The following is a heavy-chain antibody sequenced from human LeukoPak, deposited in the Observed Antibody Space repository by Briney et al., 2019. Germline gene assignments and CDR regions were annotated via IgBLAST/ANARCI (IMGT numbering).Heavy chain of an antibody. J-gene: IGHJ4*02. Sequence: PGRSLRLSCAASGFTFDDYAMHWVRQAPGKGLEWVSGISWNSGSIGYADSVKGRFTISRDNSKNTLYLQMNSLRAEDTAVYYCAKGKYSSGWYEDYWGQGTLVTVSS. CDR3: AKGKYSSGWYEDY. CDR1: GFTFDDYA. D-gene: IGHD6-19*01. V-gene: IGHV3-9*01. CDR2: ISWNSGSI.